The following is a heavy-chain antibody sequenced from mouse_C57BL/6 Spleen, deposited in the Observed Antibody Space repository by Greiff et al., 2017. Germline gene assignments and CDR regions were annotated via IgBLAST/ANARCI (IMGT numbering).Heavy chain of an antibody. CDR3: ARNDYDGYPAWFAY. J-gene: IGHJ3*01. D-gene: IGHD2-3*01. CDR2: IWSGGST. CDR1: GFSLTSYG. Sequence: QVQLQQSGPGLVQPSQSLSITCTVSGFSLTSYGVHWVRQSQGKGLEWLGVIWSGGSTDYNAAFISRLSISKDNSKSQVFFKMNSLQADDTAIYYCARNDYDGYPAWFAYWGQGTLVTVSA. V-gene: IGHV2-2*01.